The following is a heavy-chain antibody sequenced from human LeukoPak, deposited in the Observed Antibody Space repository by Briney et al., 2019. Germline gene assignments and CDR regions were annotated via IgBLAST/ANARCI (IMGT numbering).Heavy chain of an antibody. Sequence: KPSETLSLTCAVYGGSFSGYYWSWTRQPPGKGLEWIGEINHSGSTNYNPSLKSRVTISVDTSKNQFSLKLSSVTAADTAVYYCARRGRDGYLRRGRNFDYWGQGTLVTVSS. CDR1: GGSFSGYY. V-gene: IGHV4-34*01. CDR2: INHSGST. D-gene: IGHD5-24*01. J-gene: IGHJ4*02. CDR3: ARRGRDGYLRRGRNFDY.